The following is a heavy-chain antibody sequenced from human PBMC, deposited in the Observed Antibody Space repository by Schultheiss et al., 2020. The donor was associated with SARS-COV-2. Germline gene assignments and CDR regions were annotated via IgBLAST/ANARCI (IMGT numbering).Heavy chain of an antibody. CDR2: IIPIFGTA. CDR1: GGTFSSYA. D-gene: IGHD6-13*01. J-gene: IGHJ4*02. V-gene: IGHV1-69*13. CDR3: ARDLMDSSRWYESPPPFDY. Sequence: SVKVSCKASGGTFSSYAISWVRQAPGQGLEWMGGIIPIFGTANYAQKFQGRVTITADESTSTAYMELRSLRSDDTAVYYCARDLMDSSRWYESPPPFDYWGQGTLVTVSS.